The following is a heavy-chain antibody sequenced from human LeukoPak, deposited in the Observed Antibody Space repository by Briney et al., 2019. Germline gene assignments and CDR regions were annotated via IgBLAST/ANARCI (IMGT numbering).Heavy chain of an antibody. CDR2: ISSSGSTI. D-gene: IGHD1-26*01. Sequence: GGSLRLSCAASGFTFSSYEMNWVRQAPGKGLEWVSYISSSGSTIYYADSVKGRFTISRDNAKNSLYLQMNSLRAEDTAVYYCAREETSGSYTSFDYWGQGTLVTVSS. V-gene: IGHV3-48*03. CDR3: AREETSGSYTSFDY. J-gene: IGHJ4*02. CDR1: GFTFSSYE.